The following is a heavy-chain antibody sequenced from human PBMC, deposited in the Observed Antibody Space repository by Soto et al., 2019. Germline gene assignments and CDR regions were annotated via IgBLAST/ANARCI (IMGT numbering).Heavy chain of an antibody. D-gene: IGHD2-2*01. CDR1: GFTFSSYA. V-gene: IGHV3-23*01. CDR3: AKDSGYQLLRSPYYYYGMDV. CDR2: ISGSGGST. J-gene: IGHJ6*02. Sequence: PGGSLRLSCAASGFTFSSYAMSWVRQAPGKGLEWVSAISGSGGSTYYADSVKGRFTISRDNSKNTLYLQMNSLRAEDTAVYYCAKDSGYQLLRSPYYYYGMDVWGQGTTVTVSS.